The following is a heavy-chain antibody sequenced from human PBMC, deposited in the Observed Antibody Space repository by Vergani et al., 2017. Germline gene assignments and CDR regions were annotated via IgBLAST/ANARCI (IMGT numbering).Heavy chain of an antibody. Sequence: EVQLLESGGGLVQPGGSLRLTCAASEFTFSNYAMNWVRQAPGKGLEWVSVIYSGGSTYYADSVKGRFTISRDNSKNTLYLQMNILRAEDTAVYYCVRLPRGPWNFDLWGRGTLITVSS. J-gene: IGHJ2*01. V-gene: IGHV3-23*03. CDR1: EFTFSNYA. CDR2: IYSGGST. CDR3: VRLPRGPWNFDL.